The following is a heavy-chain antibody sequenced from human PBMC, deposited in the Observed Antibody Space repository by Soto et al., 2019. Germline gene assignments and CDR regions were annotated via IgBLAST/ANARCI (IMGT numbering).Heavy chain of an antibody. J-gene: IGHJ4*02. CDR2: IGGSGSHI. Sequence: QVKLEESGGGLVKPGGSLRLSCAASGFTFSDYYMTWIRQAPGKGLEWVSYIGGSGSHIYYADSMKGRFTISRDNAKNALYLQMDSLRADDTAVYYCGRGGTSWSSRRDDYWGQGTLVSVSS. CDR1: GFTFSDYY. V-gene: IGHV3-11*01. D-gene: IGHD2-15*01. CDR3: GRGGTSWSSRRDDY.